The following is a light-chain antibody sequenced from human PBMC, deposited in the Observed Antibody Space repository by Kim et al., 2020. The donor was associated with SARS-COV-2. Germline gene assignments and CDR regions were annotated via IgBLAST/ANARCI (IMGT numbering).Light chain of an antibody. Sequence: QSVLTQPPSASGTPGQRVTISCSGSSSNIGSNPVNWYQQLPGTAPKLLVYNNNQRPSGVPDRFSDSKSATSASLALSGLQSEDEADYYCAAWDDSLTGWVFGGETQLTVL. CDR1: SSNIGSNP. J-gene: IGLJ3*02. V-gene: IGLV1-44*01. CDR2: NNN. CDR3: AAWDDSLTGWV.